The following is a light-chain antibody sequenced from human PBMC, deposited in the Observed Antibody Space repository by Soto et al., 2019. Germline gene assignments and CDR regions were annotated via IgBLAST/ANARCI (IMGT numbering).Light chain of an antibody. J-gene: IGLJ3*02. CDR2: LNSDGSH. Sequence: QAVVTQSPSASASLGASVKLTCTLSSGHSSYAIAWHQQQPEKGPRYLMKLNSDGSHSKGDGIPDRFSGSSSGAERYLTISSLQSEDEADYYRQTWGTGTPFGGGTKLTVL. CDR3: QTWGTGTP. V-gene: IGLV4-69*01. CDR1: SGHSSYA.